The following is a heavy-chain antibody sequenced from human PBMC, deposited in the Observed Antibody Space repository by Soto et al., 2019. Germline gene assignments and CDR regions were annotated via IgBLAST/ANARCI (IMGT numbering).Heavy chain of an antibody. CDR3: ARLGSSGSYYHAFDI. J-gene: IGHJ3*02. CDR2: ISAYNGNT. V-gene: IGHV1-18*01. CDR1: GYTFTSYG. D-gene: IGHD1-26*01. Sequence: ASVKVSCKASGYTFTSYGISWVRQAPGQGLEWMGWISAYNGNTNYAQKLQGRVTMTTDTSTSTAYMELRSLRSDDTAVYYCARLGSSGSYYHAFDIWGQGTMVTVSS.